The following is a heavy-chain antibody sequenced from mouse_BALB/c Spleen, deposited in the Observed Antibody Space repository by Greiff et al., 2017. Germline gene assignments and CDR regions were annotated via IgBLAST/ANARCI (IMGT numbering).Heavy chain of an antibody. CDR1: GYAFTNYL. J-gene: IGHJ3*01. V-gene: IGHV1-54*03. CDR3: ARGGRGAY. Sequence: VHLVESGAELVRPGTSVKVSCKASGYAFTNYLIEWVKQRPGQGLEWIGVINPGSGGTNYNEKFKGKATLTADKSSSTAYMQLSSLTSDDSAVYFCARGGRGAYWGQGTLVTVSA. CDR2: INPGSGGT. D-gene: IGHD3-3*01.